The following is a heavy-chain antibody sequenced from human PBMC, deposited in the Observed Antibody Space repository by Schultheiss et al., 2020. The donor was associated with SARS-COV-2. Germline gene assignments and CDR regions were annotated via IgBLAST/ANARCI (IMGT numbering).Heavy chain of an antibody. V-gene: IGHV3-33*01. D-gene: IGHD5-18*01. Sequence: GGSLRLSCAASGFTFSSYGMHWVRQAPGKGLEWVAVIWYDGSNKYYADSVKGRFTISRDNSKNTLYLQMNSLRAEDTAVYYCASPSGYSYGFLDYWGQGTLVTVSS. J-gene: IGHJ4*02. CDR3: ASPSGYSYGFLDY. CDR1: GFTFSSYG. CDR2: IWYDGSNK.